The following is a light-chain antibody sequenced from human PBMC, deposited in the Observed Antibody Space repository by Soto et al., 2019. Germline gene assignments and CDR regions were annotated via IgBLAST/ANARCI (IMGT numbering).Light chain of an antibody. V-gene: IGKV3-11*01. CDR3: QQRSNWPGT. J-gene: IGKJ3*01. CDR1: QSVSSY. CDR2: DAS. Sequence: EIVLTQSPATLSLSPGERATLSRRASQSVSSYLAWYQQKPGQAPRLLIYDASNRATGIPARFSGSGSGTDFTLTISSLEPGDFAVYYCQQRSNWPGTFGPGTKVDIK.